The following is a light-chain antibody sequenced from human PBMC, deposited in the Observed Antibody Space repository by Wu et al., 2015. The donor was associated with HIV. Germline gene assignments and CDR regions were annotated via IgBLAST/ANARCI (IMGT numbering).Light chain of an antibody. Sequence: DIQLTQSPSFLSASVGDRVTISCRASQDISSNLAWYQKKPGKAPNLLIYAASTLHSGVPSRFSGSGSGTEFTLTISSLQPEDFATYYCQQLHTLPPFTFGPGTNVDIK. CDR2: AAS. CDR3: QQLHTLPPFT. J-gene: IGKJ3*01. CDR1: QDISSN. V-gene: IGKV1-9*01.